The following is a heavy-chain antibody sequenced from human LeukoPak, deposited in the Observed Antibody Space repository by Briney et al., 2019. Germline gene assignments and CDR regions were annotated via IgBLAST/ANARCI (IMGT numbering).Heavy chain of an antibody. CDR2: VYHSGST. CDR3: ASDPIYTNRDY. D-gene: IGHD1-14*01. Sequence: SETLSLTCTVSGYSISSGYYWGWIRQPPGKGLEWIGSVYHSGSTYYNPSLKSRVTISVDTSKNQFSLKLSSVTAADTAMYYCASDPIYTNRDYWGQGTLVTVSS. J-gene: IGHJ4*02. V-gene: IGHV4-38-2*02. CDR1: GYSISSGYY.